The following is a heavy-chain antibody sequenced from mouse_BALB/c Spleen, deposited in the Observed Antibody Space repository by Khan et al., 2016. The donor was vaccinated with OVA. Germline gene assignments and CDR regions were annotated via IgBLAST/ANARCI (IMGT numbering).Heavy chain of an antibody. CDR2: INPSTGYA. CDR1: GYSFTNYW. Sequence: QIQLVQSGAELAKPGASVKMSCEASGYSFTNYWMNWVKQRPGQGLEWIGYINPSTGYADYNQKFKDKATLTADKSSSTAYMQLSSLTSEDSAIYYCATSGYGSLAYWGQGTLVIVSA. J-gene: IGHJ3*01. CDR3: ATSGYGSLAY. D-gene: IGHD2-2*01. V-gene: IGHV1-7*01.